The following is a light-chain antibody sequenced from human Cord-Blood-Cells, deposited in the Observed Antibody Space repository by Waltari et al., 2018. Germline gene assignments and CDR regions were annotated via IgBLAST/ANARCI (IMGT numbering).Light chain of an antibody. Sequence: SYELTQPPSVSVSPGQTASITCPGDKLGDKYACWYQQKPGQSPVLVIYKDSKRPSGIPERFSGSNAGNTATLTISGTQAMDEADYHCQAWDSSTAVFGTGTKVTVL. J-gene: IGLJ1*01. V-gene: IGLV3-1*01. CDR3: QAWDSSTAV. CDR2: KDS. CDR1: KLGDKY.